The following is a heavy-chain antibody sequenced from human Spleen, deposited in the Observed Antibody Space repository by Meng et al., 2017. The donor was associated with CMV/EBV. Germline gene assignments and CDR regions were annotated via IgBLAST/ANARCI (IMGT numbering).Heavy chain of an antibody. V-gene: IGHV3-23*01. CDR1: GFPFSSYA. Sequence: SGFPFSSYAMSWVRQAPGKGLEWVSAISVTGDSTYYIDPVEGRFTISRDNYKDTLYLQMNSLRAEDTAVYYCARVLPNYDFWSGYPDYWGQGTLVTVSS. D-gene: IGHD3-3*01. J-gene: IGHJ4*02. CDR2: ISVTGDST. CDR3: ARVLPNYDFWSGYPDY.